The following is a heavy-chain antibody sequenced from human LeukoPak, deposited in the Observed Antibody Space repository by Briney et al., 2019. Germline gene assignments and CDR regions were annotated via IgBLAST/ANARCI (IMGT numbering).Heavy chain of an antibody. CDR2: ISSSSSYI. D-gene: IGHD6-19*01. Sequence: GGSLRLSCAASGFTFSSYSMNWVRQAPGKGLEWVSSISSSSSYIYYADSVKGRFTISRDNAKNSLYLQMNSLRAEDTAVYYCAGDGYSSGWGAFDIWGQGTMVTVSS. CDR1: GFTFSSYS. J-gene: IGHJ3*02. CDR3: AGDGYSSGWGAFDI. V-gene: IGHV3-21*01.